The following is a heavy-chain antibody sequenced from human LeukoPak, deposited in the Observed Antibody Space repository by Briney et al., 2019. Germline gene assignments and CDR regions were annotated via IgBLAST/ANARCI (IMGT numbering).Heavy chain of an antibody. Sequence: GGSLRLSCAAPGFTFSSYSMNWVRQAPGKWLEWVSSISSSSSYIYYADSVKGRFTISRDNAKNSLYLQMNSLRAEDTAVYYCARSFLSIAAAATDYWGQGTLVTVSS. J-gene: IGHJ4*02. CDR2: ISSSSSYI. CDR1: GFTFSSYS. D-gene: IGHD6-13*01. CDR3: ARSFLSIAAAATDY. V-gene: IGHV3-21*01.